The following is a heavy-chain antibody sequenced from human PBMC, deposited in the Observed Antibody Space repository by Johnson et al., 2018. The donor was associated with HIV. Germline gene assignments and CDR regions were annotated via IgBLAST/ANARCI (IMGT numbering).Heavy chain of an antibody. CDR1: GFTFDYYG. D-gene: IGHD2-8*02. V-gene: IGHV3-72*01. CDR2: SRYKNNKYAT. CDR3: ARDSGLYGFDI. J-gene: IGHJ3*02. Sequence: VQLVESGGGVVRPGGSLRLSCAASGFTFDYYGMSWVRQAPGKGLEWVGRSRYKNNKYATEYAASVKGRFTVSRDDSKNSLYLQMNSLKTEDTAVYFCARDSGLYGFDIWGQGTMVTVST.